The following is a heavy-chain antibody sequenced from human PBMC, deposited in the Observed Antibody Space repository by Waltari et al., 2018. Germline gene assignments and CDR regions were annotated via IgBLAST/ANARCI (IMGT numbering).Heavy chain of an antibody. D-gene: IGHD3-9*01. J-gene: IGHJ4*02. Sequence: EVQLVQSGAEVKKPGATVKISCKASGYTFTDYYMHWVQQAPGKGLEWMGRVDPEDGETIYAEKFQGRVTITADTSTDTAYMELSSLRSEDTAVYYCATTPVNYDILTGYLGYWGQGTLVTVSS. CDR1: GYTFTDYY. CDR3: ATTPVNYDILTGYLGY. CDR2: VDPEDGET. V-gene: IGHV1-69-2*01.